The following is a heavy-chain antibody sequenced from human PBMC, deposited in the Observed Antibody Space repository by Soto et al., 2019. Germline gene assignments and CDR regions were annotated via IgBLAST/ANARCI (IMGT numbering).Heavy chain of an antibody. CDR1: GFTFSNYG. CDR3: ARDQDLWSGPGDY. CDR2: IYYDGSKK. V-gene: IGHV3-33*01. Sequence: QVQLVESGGGVVQPGRSLRLSCAASGFTFSNYGMHWVRQAPGKGLEWVAIIYYDGSKKYYADSVKGRFTITRDNFKKMLYLQMDSLRAEDTAVYYCARDQDLWSGPGDYRGQGTLVTVSS. D-gene: IGHD3-10*01. J-gene: IGHJ4*02.